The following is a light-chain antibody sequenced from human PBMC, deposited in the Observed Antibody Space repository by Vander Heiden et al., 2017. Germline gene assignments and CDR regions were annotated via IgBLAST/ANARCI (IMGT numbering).Light chain of an antibody. CDR1: QSVGSW. V-gene: IGKV1-5*01. Sequence: DFQMTQSPSTLSASVGDRVTITCRASQSVGSWLAWYQQKPGRAPRLLIYDASNLQSGVPARFRGSGSGTEFTLTITRLQPDDFGTYYCQQYNSFRYTFGQGTKLDLK. CDR3: QQYNSFRYT. J-gene: IGKJ2*01. CDR2: DAS.